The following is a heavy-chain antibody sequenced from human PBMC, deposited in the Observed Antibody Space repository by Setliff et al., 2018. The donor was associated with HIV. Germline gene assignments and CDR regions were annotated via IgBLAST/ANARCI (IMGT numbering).Heavy chain of an antibody. D-gene: IGHD6-13*01. J-gene: IGHJ4*02. CDR2: IRYDDTYK. V-gene: IGHV3-30*02. CDR3: AKVRPRQLVSAKPPYFFDY. CDR1: GFTFSSYW. Sequence: GGSLRLSCAASGFTFSSYWMHWVRQAPGKGLEWVAFIRYDDTYKYYADSVKCRFTISRDNSRNTLYLQMNGLRAEDTALYYCAKVRPRQLVSAKPPYFFDYWGQGTLVTVSS.